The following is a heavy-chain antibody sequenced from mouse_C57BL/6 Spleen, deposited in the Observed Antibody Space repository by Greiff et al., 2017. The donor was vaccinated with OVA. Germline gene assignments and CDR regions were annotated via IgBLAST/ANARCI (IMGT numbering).Heavy chain of an antibody. CDR2: ISSGGSYT. J-gene: IGHJ2*01. Sequence: EVKLVESGGDLVKPGGSLKLSCAASGFTFSSYGMSWVRQTPDKRLEWVATISSGGSYTYYPDSVKGRFTISRDNAKNTLYLQMSSLKSEATAMXCCARQTAQAPFDTWGQGTTLPVS. V-gene: IGHV5-6*01. CDR3: ARQTAQAPFDT. D-gene: IGHD3-2*02. CDR1: GFTFSSYG.